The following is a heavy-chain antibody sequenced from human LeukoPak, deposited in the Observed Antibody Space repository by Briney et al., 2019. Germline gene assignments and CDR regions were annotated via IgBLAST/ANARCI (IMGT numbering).Heavy chain of an antibody. CDR3: AKAEWLAADGTSSFDY. CDR1: GFTFSSYA. Sequence: GGSLRLSCAASGFTFSSYAMSWVRQAPGKGLEWVSAISGSGGSRYYADSVKGRFTISRDNSKNTLYLQMNSLRAEDTAVYYCAKAEWLAADGTSSFDYWGQGTLVTVSS. V-gene: IGHV3-23*01. CDR2: ISGSGGSR. D-gene: IGHD6-13*01. J-gene: IGHJ4*02.